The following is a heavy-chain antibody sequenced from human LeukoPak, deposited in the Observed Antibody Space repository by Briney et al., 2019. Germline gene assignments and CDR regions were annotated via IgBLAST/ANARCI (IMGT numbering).Heavy chain of an antibody. V-gene: IGHV3-23*01. Sequence: GGSLRLSCAASGFTFSTYAMNWVRQAPGKGLEWISAISGSGGSTLYADSVKGRFTISRDNSKDTLYLQMNSLRAEDTAVYYCAKPGGSGYSEYYFDYWGQGTLVTVSS. CDR2: ISGSGGST. D-gene: IGHD3-22*01. CDR1: GFTFSTYA. CDR3: AKPGGSGYSEYYFDY. J-gene: IGHJ4*02.